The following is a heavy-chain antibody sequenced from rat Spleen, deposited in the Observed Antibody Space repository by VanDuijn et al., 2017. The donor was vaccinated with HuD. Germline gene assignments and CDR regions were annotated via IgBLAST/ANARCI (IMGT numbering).Heavy chain of an antibody. D-gene: IGHD1-3*01. Sequence: EVQLVESGGGLVQPGRSLKLSCAASGFTFSDYGMAWVRQAPTKGLEWVAYITTGGGSTFYRDSVKGRFTISRDNAKSTLYLQMNSLRSEDTATYYCTRGLHYGSPTFAYWGQGTLVTVSS. J-gene: IGHJ3*01. CDR2: ITTGGGST. CDR3: TRGLHYGSPTFAY. V-gene: IGHV5-27*01. CDR1: GFTFSDYG.